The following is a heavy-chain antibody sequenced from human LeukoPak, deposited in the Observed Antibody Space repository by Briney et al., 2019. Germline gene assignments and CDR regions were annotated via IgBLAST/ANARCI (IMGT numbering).Heavy chain of an antibody. Sequence: GGSLRLSCAASGFTVSSNYMSWVRQAPGKGLEWVSSIFPSGGEIHYADSVRGRFTISRDNSKSTLSLQMNSLKTEDTAVYYCTTDGVGVEGATYDNWGQGTLVSVSS. D-gene: IGHD1-26*01. CDR3: TTDGVGVEGATYDN. J-gene: IGHJ4*02. V-gene: IGHV3-53*01. CDR2: IFPSGGEI. CDR1: GFTVSSNY.